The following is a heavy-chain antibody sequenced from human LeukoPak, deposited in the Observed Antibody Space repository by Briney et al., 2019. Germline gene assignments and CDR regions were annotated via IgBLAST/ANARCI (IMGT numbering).Heavy chain of an antibody. CDR3: ANQYSSGWYVHFQH. J-gene: IGHJ1*01. Sequence: GGSLRLSCAASGFTFSNYEMNWVRQAPGKGLEWVSAISGSGGSTYYADSVKGRFTISRDNSKNTLYLQMNSLRAEDTAVYYCANQYSSGWYVHFQHWGQGTLVTVSS. V-gene: IGHV3-23*01. D-gene: IGHD6-19*01. CDR1: GFTFSNYE. CDR2: ISGSGGST.